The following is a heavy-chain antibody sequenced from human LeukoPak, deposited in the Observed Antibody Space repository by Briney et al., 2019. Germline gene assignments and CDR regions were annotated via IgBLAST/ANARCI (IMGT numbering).Heavy chain of an antibody. CDR2: IIPILGIA. CDR1: GGTFSSYA. D-gene: IGHD2-15*01. V-gene: IGHV1-69*04. CDR3: ATEVGDCSGGSCYHAFDI. J-gene: IGHJ3*02. Sequence: SVKVSCKASGGTFSSYAISWVRQAPGQGLEWMGRIIPILGIANYAQKFQGRVTITADKSTSTAYMELSSLRSGDTAVYYCATEVGDCSGGSCYHAFDIWGQGTMVTVSS.